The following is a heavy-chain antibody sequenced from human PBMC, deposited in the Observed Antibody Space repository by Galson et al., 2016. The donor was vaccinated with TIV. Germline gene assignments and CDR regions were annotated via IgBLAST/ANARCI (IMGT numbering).Heavy chain of an antibody. CDR3: ARASIYYFYMDV. CDR1: GGSISSGDSF. J-gene: IGHJ6*03. V-gene: IGHV4-30-4*01. Sequence: LSLTCTVSGGSISSGDSFWSWIRQTPGKGLDWIGYIYHSGSTYYNPSLKSRLTISIDTSNNQFSLKLSSVTAADTAVYFCARASIYYFYMDVWGKGTTVTVSS. CDR2: IYHSGST.